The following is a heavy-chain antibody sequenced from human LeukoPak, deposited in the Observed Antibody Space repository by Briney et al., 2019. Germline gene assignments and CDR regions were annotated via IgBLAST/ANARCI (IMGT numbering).Heavy chain of an antibody. CDR2: ISSSGSTI. D-gene: IGHD6-19*01. V-gene: IGHV3-48*03. CDR3: ARGDSSGWYDY. CDR1: GFTFSSYS. J-gene: IGHJ4*02. Sequence: GGSLRLSCAASGFTFSSYSLNWVRQAPGKGLEWVSYISSSGSTIYYADSVKGRFTISRDNAKNSLYLQMNSLRAEDTAVYYCARGDSSGWYDYWGQGTLVTVSS.